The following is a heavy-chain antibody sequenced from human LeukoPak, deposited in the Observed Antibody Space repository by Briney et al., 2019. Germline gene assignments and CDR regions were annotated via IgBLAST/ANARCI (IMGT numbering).Heavy chain of an antibody. CDR1: GGSFSGYY. CDR2: INHSGST. D-gene: IGHD6-6*01. Sequence: SETLSLTCAVYGGSFSGYYWSWIRQPPGKGLEWIGEINHSGSTNYNPSLKSRVTISVDTSKNQFSLKLSSVTAADTAVYYCARGPLPRAARPIRIGYYFDYWGQGTLVTVSS. J-gene: IGHJ4*02. V-gene: IGHV4-34*01. CDR3: ARGPLPRAARPIRIGYYFDY.